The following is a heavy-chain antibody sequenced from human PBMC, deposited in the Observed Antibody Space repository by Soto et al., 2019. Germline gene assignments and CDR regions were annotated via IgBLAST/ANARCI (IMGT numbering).Heavy chain of an antibody. J-gene: IGHJ4*02. CDR3: ARIVLVPAAHYFDY. V-gene: IGHV4-59*01. CDR1: GGSISSYY. CDR2: IYYSGST. Sequence: TSETLSLTCTVSGGSISSYYWSWIRQPPGKGLEWIGYIYYSGSTNYNPSLKSRVTISVDTSKNQFSLKLSSVTAADTAVYYCARIVLVPAAHYFDYWGQGTLVTVSS. D-gene: IGHD2-2*01.